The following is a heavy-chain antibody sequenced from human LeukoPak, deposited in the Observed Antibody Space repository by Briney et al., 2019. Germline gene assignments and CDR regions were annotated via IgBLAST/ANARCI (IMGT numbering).Heavy chain of an antibody. CDR3: AKDRVEDYYYGMDV. Sequence: GGSLRLSCAASRFTFSNYLMTWVRQAPGKGLEWVSDISGSGGRTFYADSVKGRFTISRDNSKNMLYLQMNSLRAEDTAVYYCAKDRVEDYYYGMDVWGQGTTVTVSS. J-gene: IGHJ6*02. CDR1: RFTFSNYL. CDR2: ISGSGGRT. V-gene: IGHV3-23*01. D-gene: IGHD5-24*01.